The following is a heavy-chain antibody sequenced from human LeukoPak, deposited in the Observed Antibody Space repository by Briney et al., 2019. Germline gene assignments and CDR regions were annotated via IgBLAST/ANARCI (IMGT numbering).Heavy chain of an antibody. CDR1: GGSISSSSYY. CDR2: IYYSGST. V-gene: IGHV4-61*05. J-gene: IGHJ4*02. Sequence: SETLSLTCTVSGGSISSSSYYWGWIRQPPGKGLEWIGYIYYSGSTNYNPSLKSRVTISVDTSKNQFSLKLSSVTAADTAVYYCARSSEPPLLDYWGQGTLVTVSS. CDR3: ARSSEPPLLDY. D-gene: IGHD1-14*01.